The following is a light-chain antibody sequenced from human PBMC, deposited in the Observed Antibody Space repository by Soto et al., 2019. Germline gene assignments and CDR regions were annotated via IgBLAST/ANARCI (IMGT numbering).Light chain of an antibody. CDR2: ETS. CDR3: QQYHYWWT. V-gene: IGKV3-15*01. Sequence: EIVMTQSPVTLSVSPGEGATLSCRASESIGSHLAWYQQKPGQAPRLLIYETSTRATGISARFSGSGSRTEFTLTISSLQSEDFAVYYCQQYHYWWTFGQGTRVDIK. J-gene: IGKJ1*01. CDR1: ESIGSH.